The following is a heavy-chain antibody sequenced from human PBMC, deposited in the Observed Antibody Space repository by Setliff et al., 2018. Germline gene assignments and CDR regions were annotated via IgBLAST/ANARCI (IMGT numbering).Heavy chain of an antibody. CDR3: ARGRLHYYDSSGYSY. Sequence: LSLTCAVYGGSFSGYYWSWIRQPPGKGLEWIGEINHSGSTNYNPSLKSRVTISVDTSKNQFSLKLSSVTAADTAVYYCARGRLHYYDSSGYSYWGQGTLVTVSS. D-gene: IGHD3-22*01. V-gene: IGHV4-34*01. J-gene: IGHJ4*02. CDR2: INHSGST. CDR1: GGSFSGYY.